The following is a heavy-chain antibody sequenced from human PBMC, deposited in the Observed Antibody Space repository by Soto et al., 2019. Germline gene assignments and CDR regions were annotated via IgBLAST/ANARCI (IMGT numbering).Heavy chain of an antibody. CDR3: ARAPSIVGATPWWFDP. CDR1: GGSISSSSYY. J-gene: IGHJ5*02. D-gene: IGHD1-26*01. Sequence: QLQLQESGPGLVKPSETLSLTCTVSGGSISSSSYYWGWIRQPPGKGLEWIGSIYYSGSTYYNPSLKSRVTISVDTSKNQFSLKLSSVTAADTAVYYCARAPSIVGATPWWFDPWGQGTLVTVSS. CDR2: IYYSGST. V-gene: IGHV4-39*01.